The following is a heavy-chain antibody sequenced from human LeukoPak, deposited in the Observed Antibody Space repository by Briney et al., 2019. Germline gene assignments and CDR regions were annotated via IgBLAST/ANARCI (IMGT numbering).Heavy chain of an antibody. CDR3: ARGGKYSSLDF. CDR2: IWHDGSIK. D-gene: IGHD2-15*01. Sequence: PGGSLRLSCAASGFTFSTYGMHWVRQAPGKGLEWVAVIWHDGSIKYYADFVKGRFTISRDNAKNSLYLHLSSLRAEDTAVYFCARGGKYSSLDFWGQGTLVTVSS. CDR1: GFTFSTYG. J-gene: IGHJ4*02. V-gene: IGHV3-33*03.